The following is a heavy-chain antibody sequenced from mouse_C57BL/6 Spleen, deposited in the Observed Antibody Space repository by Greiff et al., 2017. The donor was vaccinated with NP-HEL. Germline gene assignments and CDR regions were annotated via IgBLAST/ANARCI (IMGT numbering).Heavy chain of an antibody. CDR1: GYTFTSYW. CDR3: ARLGTTVDYFDY. Sequence: QVQLQQSGAELVKPGASVKLSCKASGYTFTSYWMHWVKQRPGQGLEWIGMIHPNSGSTNYNEKFKSKATLTVDKSSSTAYMQLSSLTSEDSAVYYCARLGTTVDYFDYWGQGTTLTVSS. D-gene: IGHD1-1*01. V-gene: IGHV1-64*01. CDR2: IHPNSGST. J-gene: IGHJ2*01.